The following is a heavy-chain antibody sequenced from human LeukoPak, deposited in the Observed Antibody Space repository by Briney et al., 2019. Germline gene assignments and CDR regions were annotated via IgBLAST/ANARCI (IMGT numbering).Heavy chain of an antibody. J-gene: IGHJ3*02. CDR3: ARGLGCSGGSCYRGAAFDI. CDR1: GYTFTSYY. V-gene: IGHV1-46*01. CDR2: INPSGGST. D-gene: IGHD2-15*01. Sequence: ASVKVSCKASGYTFTSYYMHWVRQAPGQGLEWMGIINPSGGSTSYAQKFQGRVTITADKSTSTAYMELSSLRSEDTAVYYCARGLGCSGGSCYRGAAFDIWGQGTMVTVSS.